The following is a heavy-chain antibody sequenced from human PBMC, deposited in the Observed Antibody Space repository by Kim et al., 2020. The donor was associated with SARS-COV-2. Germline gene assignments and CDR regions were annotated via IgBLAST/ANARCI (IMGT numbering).Heavy chain of an antibody. CDR1: GGSFSSGGYY. D-gene: IGHD1-26*01. Sequence: SETLSLTCSVSGGSFSSGGYYWSWIRQHPGKGLEWIGYTYYSGSTYYNPSLKSRVTISVDTSKNQFSLKLSSVTAADTAMYYCARGSTIPVDWFDPWGQG. CDR2: TYYSGST. J-gene: IGHJ5*02. V-gene: IGHV4-31*03. CDR3: ARGSTIPVDWFDP.